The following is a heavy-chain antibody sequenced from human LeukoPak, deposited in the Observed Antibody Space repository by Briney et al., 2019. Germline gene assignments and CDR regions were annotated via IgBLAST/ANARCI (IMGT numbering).Heavy chain of an antibody. J-gene: IGHJ4*02. Sequence: GGSLRLSCAASGFTFSDYYMSWIRQAPGKGLEWVSYISSSGSTIYYADSVKGRFTISRDNAKNSLYLQMNSLRSEDTAVYYCATDSPAAAGVFDYWGQGTLVTVSS. CDR1: GFTFSDYY. V-gene: IGHV3-11*01. CDR3: ATDSPAAAGVFDY. D-gene: IGHD6-13*01. CDR2: ISSSGSTI.